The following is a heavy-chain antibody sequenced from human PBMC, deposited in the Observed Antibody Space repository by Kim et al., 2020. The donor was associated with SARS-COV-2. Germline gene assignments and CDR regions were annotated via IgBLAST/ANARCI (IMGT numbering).Heavy chain of an antibody. Sequence: GGSLRLSCAASGFTFYRYAMSWVRQAPGKGLEWVSTISGSGANTYYADSVKGRFTISRDHSKNTLYLQMNSLRAEDTAVYYCAKDLVPTASYYFDYWGQGALVTVSS. CDR3: AKDLVPTASYYFDY. D-gene: IGHD2-2*01. V-gene: IGHV3-23*01. J-gene: IGHJ4*02. CDR1: GFTFYRYA. CDR2: ISGSGANT.